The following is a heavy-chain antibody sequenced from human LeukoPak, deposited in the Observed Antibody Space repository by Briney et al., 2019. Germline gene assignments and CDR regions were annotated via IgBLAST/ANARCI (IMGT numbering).Heavy chain of an antibody. D-gene: IGHD6-19*01. J-gene: IGHJ6*03. CDR1: GFTVSSNY. Sequence: GGSLRLSCAASGFTVSSNYMSWVRQAPGKGLEWVSVIYSGGSTYYADSVKGRFTISRDNSKNTLYLQMNSLRAEDTAVYYCAREDSSGWPYYYYMDVWGKGTTVTISS. CDR2: IYSGGST. CDR3: AREDSSGWPYYYYMDV. V-gene: IGHV3-53*01.